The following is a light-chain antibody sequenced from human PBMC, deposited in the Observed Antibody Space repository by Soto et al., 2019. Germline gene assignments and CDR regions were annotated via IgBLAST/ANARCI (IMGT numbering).Light chain of an antibody. CDR2: DVS. CDR1: QSVTSS. V-gene: IGKV3-11*01. J-gene: IGKJ4*01. Sequence: EIVLTQSPATLSLSPGDRATLSYRASQSVTSSLAWFQQKPGQAPRLLIYDVSHRATAIPARFSGSGSGTDFTLTISSLEPEDFAVYYCQQRTTWPTFGGGTKVEIK. CDR3: QQRTTWPT.